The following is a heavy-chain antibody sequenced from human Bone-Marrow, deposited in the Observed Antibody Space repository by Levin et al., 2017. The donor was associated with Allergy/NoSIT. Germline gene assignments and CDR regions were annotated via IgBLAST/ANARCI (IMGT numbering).Heavy chain of an antibody. CDR2: IYHTGRA. J-gene: IGHJ6*03. CDR1: GYIISSGYN. V-gene: IGHV4-38-2*02. D-gene: IGHD1-26*01. Sequence: SETLSLTCDVSGYIISSGYNWGWIRQPPGKGLEWVGSIYHTGRAHYNPSLSSRVTMSVDTSTNQFSLRLSSVTAADTAVYYCARDLVGMFFYYYMDVWGKGTTVIVSS. CDR3: ARDLVGMFFYYYMDV.